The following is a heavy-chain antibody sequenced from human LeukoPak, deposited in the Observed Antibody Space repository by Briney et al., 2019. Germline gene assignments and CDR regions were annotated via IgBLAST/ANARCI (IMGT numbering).Heavy chain of an antibody. CDR1: GGSISSYY. CDR2: IYHSGST. D-gene: IGHD6-19*01. J-gene: IGHJ4*02. V-gene: IGHV4-38-2*02. Sequence: SETLSLTCTVSGGSISSYYWSWIRQPPGKGLEWIGSIYHSGSTYYNPSLKSRVTISVDASKNQFSLKLSSVTAADTAVYYCARDFSKWLVEYYFDYWGQGTLVTVSS. CDR3: ARDFSKWLVEYYFDY.